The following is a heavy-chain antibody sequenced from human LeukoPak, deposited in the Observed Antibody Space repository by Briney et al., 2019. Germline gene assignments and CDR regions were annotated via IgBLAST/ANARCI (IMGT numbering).Heavy chain of an antibody. D-gene: IGHD6-13*01. J-gene: IGHJ6*02. Sequence: GGSLRLSCTASGFTFDSYAMSWVRQAPGKGLEWDSSISGGSEDTYYADSVKGRFIISRDNSKSTLYLQMNSLRAEDTAVYYCARTIAQYSNSWLYFYYGLDVWGQGTTVTVSS. CDR1: GFTFDSYA. CDR2: ISGGSEDT. CDR3: ARTIAQYSNSWLYFYYGLDV. V-gene: IGHV3-23*01.